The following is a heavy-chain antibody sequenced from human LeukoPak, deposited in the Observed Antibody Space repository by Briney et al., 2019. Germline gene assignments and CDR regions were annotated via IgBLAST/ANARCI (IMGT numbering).Heavy chain of an antibody. J-gene: IGHJ5*02. Sequence: PSETLSLTCTVSGGSISGFYWSWIRQPPGKGLEWIGYIYSSGSTNYNPSLKSRVTMSLDTSKNQFSLKLTSVTAADTAVYYCARDRGYGFDPWGQGTLVTVSS. CDR2: IYSSGST. CDR3: ARDRGYGFDP. CDR1: GGSISGFY. D-gene: IGHD5-12*01. V-gene: IGHV4-59*01.